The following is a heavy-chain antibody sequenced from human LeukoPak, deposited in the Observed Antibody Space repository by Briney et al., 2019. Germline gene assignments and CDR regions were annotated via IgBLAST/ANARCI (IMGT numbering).Heavy chain of an antibody. CDR2: VDYSGGT. CDR3: ARVLPEISGSYGMIDY. CDR1: GDSFSSATDY. V-gene: IGHV4-39*07. D-gene: IGHD1-26*01. Sequence: PSETLSLTCTVSGDSFSSATDYWAWIRQPPGKGLEWIASVDYSGGTYYNPSLESRVAISADMSKNQFSLKLTSVTGADTAVYYCARVLPEISGSYGMIDYWGQGTLVTVSS. J-gene: IGHJ4*02.